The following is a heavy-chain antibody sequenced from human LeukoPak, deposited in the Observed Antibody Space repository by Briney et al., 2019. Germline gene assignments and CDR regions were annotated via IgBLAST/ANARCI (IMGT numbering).Heavy chain of an antibody. Sequence: PGGSLRLSCAASGFTFSNAWMSWVRQAPGKGLEWVGRIKSKTDGGTTDYAAPVKGRFTISRDDSKNTLYLQMNSLKTEDTAVYYCTTSYYYDSSGYYYVFWENYYYYMDVWGKGTTVTISS. CDR1: GFTFSNAW. CDR3: TTSYYYDSSGYYYVFWENYYYYMDV. D-gene: IGHD3-22*01. CDR2: IKSKTDGGTT. V-gene: IGHV3-15*01. J-gene: IGHJ6*03.